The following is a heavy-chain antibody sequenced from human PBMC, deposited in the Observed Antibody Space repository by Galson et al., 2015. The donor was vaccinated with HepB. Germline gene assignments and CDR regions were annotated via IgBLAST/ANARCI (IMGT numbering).Heavy chain of an antibody. Sequence: LRLSCAASGFTFSNYGMHWVRQAPGKGLEWVAVISYDGSNKYYADSVKGRFTISRDNSKNTLYLQMNSLRAEGTALYYCAKDPYLYSALAGTMAGFDYWGQGTLVTVSS. J-gene: IGHJ4*02. D-gene: IGHD6-19*01. CDR2: ISYDGSNK. CDR3: AKDPYLYSALAGTMAGFDY. CDR1: GFTFSNYG. V-gene: IGHV3-30*18.